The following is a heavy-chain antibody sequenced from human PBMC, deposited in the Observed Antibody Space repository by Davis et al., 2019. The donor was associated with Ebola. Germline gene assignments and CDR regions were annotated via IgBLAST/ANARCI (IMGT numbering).Heavy chain of an antibody. CDR1: GFTFSSYV. CDR2: ISGSGSST. CDR3: AKDPFCSGGNCFPMAFDI. Sequence: LSLTCAASGFTFSSYVMSWVRQAPGKGLEWVSGISGSGSSTYYADSVKGRFTISRDNSKKTLYVQMNSLRAEDSAVYFCAKDPFCSGGNCFPMAFDIWGQGTMVTVSS. D-gene: IGHD2-15*01. J-gene: IGHJ3*02. V-gene: IGHV3-23*01.